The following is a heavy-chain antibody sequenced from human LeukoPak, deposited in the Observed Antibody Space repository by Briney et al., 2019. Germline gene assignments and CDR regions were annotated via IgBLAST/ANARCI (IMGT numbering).Heavy chain of an antibody. J-gene: IGHJ4*02. D-gene: IGHD1-14*01. Sequence: GGSLRLSCTASGLTFSISGFNWVRQAPGEGLEWVASIGPTGSDRYHADSIKGRFTISRDNANNFLYLQMNSLRAEDTAVYYCATETNGRHYDYWGQGTLLTVSS. CDR3: ATETNGRHYDY. CDR1: GLTFSISG. CDR2: IGPTGSDR. V-gene: IGHV3-21*06.